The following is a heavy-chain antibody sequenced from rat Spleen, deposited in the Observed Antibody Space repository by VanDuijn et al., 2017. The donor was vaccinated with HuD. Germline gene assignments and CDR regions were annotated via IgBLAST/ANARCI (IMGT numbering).Heavy chain of an antibody. CDR3: TTGFAY. Sequence: EVQLVESGGGSVQPGRSLKLSCAASGFTFTRSAMAWVRQAPTKGLEWVATISYDGSSSYYRDSVKGRYTISRDNAKSTLYLQMNSLRSEDTATYYCTTGFAYWGQGTLVTVSS. V-gene: IGHV5-29*01. CDR1: GFTFTRSA. J-gene: IGHJ3*01. CDR2: ISYDGSSS.